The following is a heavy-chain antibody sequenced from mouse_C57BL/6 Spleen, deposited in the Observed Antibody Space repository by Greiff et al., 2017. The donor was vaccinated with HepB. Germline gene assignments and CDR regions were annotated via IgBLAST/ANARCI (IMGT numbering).Heavy chain of an antibody. D-gene: IGHD1-1*01. CDR3: AEGGSSRQYYFDY. V-gene: IGHV1-69*01. J-gene: IGHJ2*01. CDR1: GYTFTSYW. CDR2: IDPSDSYT. Sequence: VQLQQPGAELVMPGASVKLSCKASGYTFTSYWMHWVKQRPGQGLEWIGEIDPSDSYTNYNQKFKGKSTLTVDKSSSTAYMQLSSLTSEDSAVYYCAEGGSSRQYYFDYWGQGTTLTVSS.